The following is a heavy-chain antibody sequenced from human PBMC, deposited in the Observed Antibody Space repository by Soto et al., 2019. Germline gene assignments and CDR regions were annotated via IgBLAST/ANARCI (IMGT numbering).Heavy chain of an antibody. CDR3: ARDPRYDSSGYYDP. CDR2: IYYSWST. Sequence: SETLSLTCTVSGGSISSGGYYWSWIRQHPGKGLEWIGYIYYSWSTYYNPSLKSRVTISVDTSKNQFSLKLSSVTAADTAVYYCARDPRYDSSGYYDPWGQGTLVTVSS. CDR1: GGSISSGGYY. D-gene: IGHD3-22*01. J-gene: IGHJ5*02. V-gene: IGHV4-31*03.